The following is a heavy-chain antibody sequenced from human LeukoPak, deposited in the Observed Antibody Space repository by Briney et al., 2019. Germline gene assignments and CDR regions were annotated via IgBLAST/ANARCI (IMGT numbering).Heavy chain of an antibody. Sequence: EASVKVSCKASGYTFTSYYMHWVRQAPGEGLEWMGGFDPEDGETIYAQKFQGRVTMTEDTSTDTAYMELSSLRSEDTAVYYCATLHGVARDAFDIWGQGTMVTVSS. CDR1: GYTFTSYY. D-gene: IGHD4-17*01. CDR2: FDPEDGET. CDR3: ATLHGVARDAFDI. V-gene: IGHV1-24*01. J-gene: IGHJ3*02.